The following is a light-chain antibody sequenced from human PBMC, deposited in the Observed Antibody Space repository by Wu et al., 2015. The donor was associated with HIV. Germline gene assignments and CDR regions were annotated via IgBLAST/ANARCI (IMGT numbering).Light chain of an antibody. Sequence: EIVLTQPPGTLSLSPGERATLSCRASQSVSSSYLAWYQQKPGQAPRLLIYGASSRATGIPDRFSGSGSGTDFTLTISRLEPEDFAVYYCQQYGSSLYSFGQGTNLDIK. J-gene: IGKJ2*03. CDR3: QQYGSSLYS. V-gene: IGKV3-20*01. CDR1: QSVSSSY. CDR2: GAS.